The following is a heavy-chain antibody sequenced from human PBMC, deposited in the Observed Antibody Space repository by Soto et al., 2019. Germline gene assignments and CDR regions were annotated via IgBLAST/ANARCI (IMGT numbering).Heavy chain of an antibody. V-gene: IGHV1-69*06. Sequence: GASVKVSCKASGGTFSSYAISWVRQAPGQGLEWMGGIIPIFGTANYAQKFQGRVTITADKSTSTAYMELSSLRVEDTGIYYCARGIGYNTFDYWGQGTLVTVSS. CDR2: IIPIFGTA. CDR3: ARGIGYNTFDY. CDR1: GGTFSSYA. J-gene: IGHJ4*02. D-gene: IGHD5-18*01.